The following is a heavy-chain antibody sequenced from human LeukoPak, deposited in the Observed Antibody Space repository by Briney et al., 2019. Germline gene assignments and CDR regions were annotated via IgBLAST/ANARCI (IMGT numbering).Heavy chain of an antibody. Sequence: SETLSLTCTVSGGSISSYYWSWIRQPPGKGLEWIGYIYYSGSTNYNPSLKSRVTISVDTSKNQFSLKLSSVAAADTAVYYCARGPGDCGGDCYAIDYYYYMDVWGKGTTVTVSS. D-gene: IGHD2-21*02. CDR3: ARGPGDCGGDCYAIDYYYYMDV. CDR2: IYYSGST. V-gene: IGHV4-59*01. J-gene: IGHJ6*03. CDR1: GGSISSYY.